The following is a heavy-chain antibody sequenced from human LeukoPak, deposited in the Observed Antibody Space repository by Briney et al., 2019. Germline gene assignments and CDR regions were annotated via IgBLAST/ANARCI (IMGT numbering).Heavy chain of an antibody. D-gene: IGHD2-21*01. J-gene: IGHJ4*02. CDR2: INADGSNT. CDR3: TRDVSQTSDCYGEFDL. CDR1: GFSFSNHW. Sequence: GGSLRLSCAASGFSFSNHWMHWVRQAPGKGLVWISRINADGSNTYYADSVKGRFTISRDNAKNTLYLQMSSLRAEDSAIYYCTRDVSQTSDCYGEFDLWGQGTLVTVSS. V-gene: IGHV3-74*01.